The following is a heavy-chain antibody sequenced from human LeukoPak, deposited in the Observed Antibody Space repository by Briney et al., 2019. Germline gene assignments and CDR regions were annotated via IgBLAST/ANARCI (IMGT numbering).Heavy chain of an antibody. CDR1: GYTFSGYY. CDR2: INPKSGGT. CDR3: ARDNSVGETAWWFDP. J-gene: IGHJ5*02. V-gene: IGHV1-2*02. D-gene: IGHD1-26*01. Sequence: ASVKVSCKASGYTFSGYYMHWVRQAPGQGLEWMGWINPKSGGTNEAQKFHDRVTMTRDTSIRTAYMEVSRLRSDDTAVYYCARDNSVGETAWWFDPWGQGTLVTVSS.